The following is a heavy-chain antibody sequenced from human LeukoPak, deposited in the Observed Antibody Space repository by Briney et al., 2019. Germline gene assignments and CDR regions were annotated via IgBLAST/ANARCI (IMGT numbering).Heavy chain of an antibody. CDR3: ARGMVRGVIIPYY. CDR2: INTNTGNP. J-gene: IGHJ4*02. V-gene: IGHV7-4-1*02. Sequence: ASVKVSCKASGYTFTSYAMNWVRQAPGRGLEWMGWINTNTGNPTYAQGFTGRFVFSLDTSVSTAYLQISSLKADDTAVYYCARGMVRGVIIPYYWGQGTLVTVSS. D-gene: IGHD3-10*01. CDR1: GYTFTSYA.